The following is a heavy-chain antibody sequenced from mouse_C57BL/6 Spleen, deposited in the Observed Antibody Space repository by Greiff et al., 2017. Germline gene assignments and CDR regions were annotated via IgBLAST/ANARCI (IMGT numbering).Heavy chain of an antibody. V-gene: IGHV1-15*01. J-gene: IGHJ3*01. CDR3: TSQYDYDWAWFAY. CDR1: GYTFTDYE. D-gene: IGHD2-4*01. CDR2: IDPATGGT. Sequence: VQLQESGAELVRPGASVTLSCKASGYTFTDYEMPWVKQTPVHGLEWIGAIDPATGGTAYNQKFKGKAILTADKSSSTAYMELRSLTSEDSAVYYCTSQYDYDWAWFAYWGQGTLVTVSA.